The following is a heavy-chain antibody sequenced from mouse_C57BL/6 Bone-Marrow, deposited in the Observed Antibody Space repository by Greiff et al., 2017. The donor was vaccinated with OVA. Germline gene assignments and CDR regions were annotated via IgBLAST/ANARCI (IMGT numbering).Heavy chain of an antibody. CDR3: ARTPSYYGSSWNWFAY. CDR1: GFTFSDYG. CDR2: ISSGSSTI. Sequence: EVQLQESGGGLVKPGGSLKLSCAASGFTFSDYGMHWVRQAPEKGLEWVAYISSGSSTIYYADTVKGRFTISRDNAKNTLFLQMTSLRSEDTAMYYCARTPSYYGSSWNWFAYWGQGTLVTVSA. D-gene: IGHD1-1*01. V-gene: IGHV5-17*01. J-gene: IGHJ3*01.